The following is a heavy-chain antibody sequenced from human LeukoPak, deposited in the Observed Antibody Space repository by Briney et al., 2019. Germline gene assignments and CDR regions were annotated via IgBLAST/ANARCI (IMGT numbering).Heavy chain of an antibody. CDR2: ITNDGSST. D-gene: IGHD3-22*01. V-gene: IGHV3-74*01. Sequence: PGGSLRLSCAASVYTFSTYWVHWVRQAPGKGLAWVSRITNDGSSTSYADSVKGRFTISRDNTKNTLYLQMKSLRAEDTAVYYCARAVRTYDSSGDYLDAFDIWGQGTMVTVSS. J-gene: IGHJ3*02. CDR3: ARAVRTYDSSGDYLDAFDI. CDR1: VYTFSTYW.